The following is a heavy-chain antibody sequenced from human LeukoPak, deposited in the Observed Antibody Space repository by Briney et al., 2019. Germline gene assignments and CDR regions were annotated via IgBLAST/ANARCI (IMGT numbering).Heavy chain of an antibody. D-gene: IGHD1-20*01. CDR2: INTNNGNT. J-gene: IGHJ4*02. CDR1: GYTFSTYG. V-gene: IGHV1-18*01. Sequence: ASVKVSCKASGYTFSTYGINWVRQAPGQGLEWMGWINTNNGNTNYAQKFQGRVTMTRDTSTSTAYLGLRSLGSDDTAVYYCARKGCFDNCYLFDYWGQGTLVTVSS. CDR3: ARKGCFDNCYLFDY.